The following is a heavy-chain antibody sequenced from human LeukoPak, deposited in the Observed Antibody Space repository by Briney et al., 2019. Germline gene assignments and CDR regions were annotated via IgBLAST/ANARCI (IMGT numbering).Heavy chain of an antibody. J-gene: IGHJ4*02. D-gene: IGHD5-18*01. CDR1: GGSISSSNW. Sequence: PSGTLSLTCAVSGGSISSSNWWSWVRQPPGKGLEWIGEIYHSGSTNYNPSLKSRVTISVDKSKNQFSLKLSSVTAADTAVYYCLLRSWDTAMARDYWGQGTLVTVSS. CDR2: IYHSGST. V-gene: IGHV4-4*02. CDR3: LLRSWDTAMARDY.